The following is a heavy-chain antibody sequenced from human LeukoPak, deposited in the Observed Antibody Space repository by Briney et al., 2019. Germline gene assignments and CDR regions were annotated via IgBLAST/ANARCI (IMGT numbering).Heavy chain of an antibody. D-gene: IGHD3-10*01. CDR1: GYTFAGYY. J-gene: IGHJ4*02. CDR2: INPNSGGT. Sequence: GASVKVSCKASGYTFAGYYMHWVRQAPGQGLEWMGWINPNSGGTNYAQKFQGRVTMTRDTSISTAYMELSRLRSDDTAVYYCARGLVVVRGVSFANFDYWGQGTLVTVSS. V-gene: IGHV1-2*02. CDR3: ARGLVVVRGVSFANFDY.